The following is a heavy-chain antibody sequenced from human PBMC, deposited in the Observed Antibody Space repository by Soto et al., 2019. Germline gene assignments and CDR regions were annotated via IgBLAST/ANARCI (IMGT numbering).Heavy chain of an antibody. V-gene: IGHV3-23*01. Sequence: EVQLLESGGGLVQPGGSLRLSCAASGFTFSSYAVSWVRQAPGKGLEWVSAISGSGGSTYYADSVKGRFTISRDNSKNTLYLQMNSLRAEDTAVYYCAKLGGMVYAIEATDYWGQGTLVTVSS. CDR1: GFTFSSYA. CDR3: AKLGGMVYAIEATDY. J-gene: IGHJ4*02. CDR2: ISGSGGST. D-gene: IGHD2-8*01.